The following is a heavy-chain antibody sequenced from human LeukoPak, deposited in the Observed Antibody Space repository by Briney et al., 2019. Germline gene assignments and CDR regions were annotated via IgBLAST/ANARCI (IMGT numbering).Heavy chain of an antibody. D-gene: IGHD3-10*01. CDR2: IYSGGST. CDR3: AKVGDYYGSGKYSNFDY. V-gene: IGHV3-53*01. CDR1: GFTVSSNY. Sequence: GGSLRLSCAASGFTVSSNYMSWVRQAPGKGLEWVSVIYSGGSTYYADSVKGRFTISRDNSKNTLYLQMSSLRAEDTAVYYCAKVGDYYGSGKYSNFDYWGQGTLVTVSS. J-gene: IGHJ4*02.